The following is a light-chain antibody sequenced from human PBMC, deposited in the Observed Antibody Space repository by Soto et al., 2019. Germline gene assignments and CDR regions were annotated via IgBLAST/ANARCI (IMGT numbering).Light chain of an antibody. V-gene: IGLV4-69*01. CDR2: LNSDGSH. CDR3: QTWGTGIQVV. CDR1: SGHSSYA. Sequence: QSVLTQSPSASASLGASVKLTCTLSSGHSSYAMAWHQQQPEKGPRYLMKLNSDGSHSKGDGIPDRFSGSSSGAERYLTISSLQSEDEADYYCQTWGTGIQVVFGGGTKLTVL. J-gene: IGLJ2*01.